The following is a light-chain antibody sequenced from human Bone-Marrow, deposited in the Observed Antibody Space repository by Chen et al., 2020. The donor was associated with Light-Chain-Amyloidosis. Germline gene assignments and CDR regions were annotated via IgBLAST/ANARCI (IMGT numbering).Light chain of an antibody. CDR2: EVT. Sequence: QSALTQPASASGSPGQSTTISCTGTSSDVGGDNHVSWYPQHPDKAPKLMIYEVTNRPSWVPDRFSGSKSDNTASLTISGLQTEDEADYFCSSYTITNTLVFGSGTRVTVL. V-gene: IGLV2-14*01. CDR1: SSDVGGDNH. J-gene: IGLJ1*01. CDR3: SSYTITNTLV.